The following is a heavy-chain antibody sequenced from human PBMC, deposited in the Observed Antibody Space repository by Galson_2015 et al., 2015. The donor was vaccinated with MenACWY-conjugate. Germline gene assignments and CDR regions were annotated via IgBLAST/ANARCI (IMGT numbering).Heavy chain of an antibody. Sequence: WIGYIYYSGTTKSNPSLKSRVTISADTSKTQFSLRLNSVTATDTAVYYCARRHCSSGSCFFDYWGQGSLVTVSS. CDR2: IYYSGTT. CDR3: ARRHCSSGSCFFDY. D-gene: IGHD2-15*01. V-gene: IGHV4-59*08. J-gene: IGHJ4*02.